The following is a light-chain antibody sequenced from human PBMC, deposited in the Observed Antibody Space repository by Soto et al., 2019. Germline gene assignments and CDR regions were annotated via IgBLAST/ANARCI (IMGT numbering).Light chain of an antibody. J-gene: IGKJ1*01. CDR3: QQYNTYSPWA. V-gene: IGKV1-17*01. Sequence: IQMTQSPSSLSASVGDRVTITCRASQGIRNDLGWYQQKPGKAPKLLIYAASSLQSGVPLRFSGSGSGTEFTLTISSLQPDDFATYYCQQYNTYSPWAFGQGTKVDIK. CDR2: AAS. CDR1: QGIRND.